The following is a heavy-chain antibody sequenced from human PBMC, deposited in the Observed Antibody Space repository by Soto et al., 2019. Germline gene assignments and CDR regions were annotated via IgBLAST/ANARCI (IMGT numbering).Heavy chain of an antibody. Sequence: QVQLVESGGGAVQTGRSLRLSCAASGFTFDSHGMHWVRQAPGKGLEWVAVISSDGNNKYYADSVKVRFTISRDNFNNILYLQMSSRRAEDTAVYYCSKDLLPNTVTTCGTWGQGTLVTVSS. CDR1: GFTFDSHG. J-gene: IGHJ5*02. CDR3: SKDLLPNTVTTCGT. D-gene: IGHD4-17*01. CDR2: ISSDGNNK. V-gene: IGHV3-30*18.